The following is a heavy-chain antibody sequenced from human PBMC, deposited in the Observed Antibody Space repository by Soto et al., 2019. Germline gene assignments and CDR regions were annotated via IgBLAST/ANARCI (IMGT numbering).Heavy chain of an antibody. D-gene: IGHD2-15*01. CDR2: IYYSVST. CDR1: GGSISSGGYY. CDR3: AGCNILGYYYYMDV. Sequence: QVQLQESGPGLVKPSQTLSLTCTVSGGSISSGGYYWSWIRQHPGKGLEWIGYIYYSVSTYYNPSLKSRVTISVDTSKNNFSLKLSSATAADTAVYYCAGCNILGYYYYMDVWGKGTTVTVSS. J-gene: IGHJ6*03. V-gene: IGHV4-31*03.